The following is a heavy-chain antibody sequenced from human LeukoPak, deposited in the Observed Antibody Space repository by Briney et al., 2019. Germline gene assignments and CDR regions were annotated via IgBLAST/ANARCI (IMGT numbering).Heavy chain of an antibody. V-gene: IGHV3-20*01. CDR2: ITRKGANA. CDR3: ARGGSFNNY. D-gene: IGHD1-1*01. J-gene: IGHJ4*02. Sequence: GGSLRLSCAASGFTFDEYGMTWVRQAPGKGVEWVSGITRKGANAVYADCVKGGFTISRDNAKNSLYLQMNSLRVVDKALSCARGGSFNNYWGQGTLVPVSA. CDR1: GFTFDEYG.